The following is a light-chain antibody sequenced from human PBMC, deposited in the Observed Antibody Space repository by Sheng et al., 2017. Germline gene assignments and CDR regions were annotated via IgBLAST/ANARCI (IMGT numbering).Light chain of an antibody. J-gene: IGLJ3*02. CDR2: LEGSRTY. CDR1: SGHSGYI. CDR3: ESWDYNTRV. Sequence: QPVLTQSSSASASLGSSVKITCTLSSGHSGYIIAWHQQQPGKAPRYLMSLEGSRTYNKGNGVPDRFSGSSSGADRYLTISNLQSEDEADYYCESWDYNTRVFGEGTKLTVL. V-gene: IGLV4-60*03.